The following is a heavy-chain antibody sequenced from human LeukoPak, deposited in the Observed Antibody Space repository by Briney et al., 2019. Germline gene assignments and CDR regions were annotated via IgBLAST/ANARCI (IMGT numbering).Heavy chain of an antibody. CDR2: ISGSGGST. CDR3: AKGEDYYDGSGYSS. Sequence: GGSLRLSCAASGFTFSSYAMSWVRQAPGKGLEWVSAISGSGGSTYYADSVKGRFTISRDNSKNTLYLQMNSLRAEDTAVYYCAKGEDYYDGSGYSSWGQGTLVTVSS. V-gene: IGHV3-23*01. CDR1: GFTFSSYA. J-gene: IGHJ5*02. D-gene: IGHD3-22*01.